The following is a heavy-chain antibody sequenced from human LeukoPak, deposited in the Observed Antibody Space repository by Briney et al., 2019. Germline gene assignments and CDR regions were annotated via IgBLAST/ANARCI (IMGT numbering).Heavy chain of an antibody. CDR2: ITNIVGDT. Sequence: GRSLRLSCAAPGFTFSNYAMSWVRQAPGKGLEWVSAITNIVGDTFHADSVKGRFTISRGNSQSTLFLQMNSLRAEDTATYYCAKGSSSSRPYHFDHWGQGPLVTVSS. J-gene: IGHJ4*02. D-gene: IGHD6-6*01. V-gene: IGHV3-23*01. CDR1: GFTFSNYA. CDR3: AKGSSSSRPYHFDH.